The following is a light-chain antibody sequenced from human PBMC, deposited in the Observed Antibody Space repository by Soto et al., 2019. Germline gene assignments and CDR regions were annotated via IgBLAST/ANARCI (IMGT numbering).Light chain of an antibody. CDR3: SSYAGRNNFV. Sequence: QSALTQPPSASGSPGQSVTISCTGTSSDVGGYNYVSWYQQYPGKAPQLMIYDVTKRPAGVPARFSGSKSGNMAPLTISGLQAEDGADYYCSSYAGRNNFVFGTGTKVTVL. CDR1: SSDVGGYNY. CDR2: DVT. J-gene: IGLJ1*01. V-gene: IGLV2-8*01.